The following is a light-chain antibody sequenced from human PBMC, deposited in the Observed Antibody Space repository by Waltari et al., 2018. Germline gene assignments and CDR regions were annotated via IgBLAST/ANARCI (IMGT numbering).Light chain of an antibody. CDR1: SRDVGSYNL. CDR2: EGS. J-gene: IGLJ3*02. CDR3: CSYAGSSAFWV. Sequence: QSALTQPASVSGSPGQSITISCTGTSRDVGSYNLVSSYQQHPGKAPKLMIYEGSKRPSGVSNRFSGSKSGNTASLTISGLQAEDEADYYCCSYAGSSAFWVFGGGTKLTVL. V-gene: IGLV2-23*01.